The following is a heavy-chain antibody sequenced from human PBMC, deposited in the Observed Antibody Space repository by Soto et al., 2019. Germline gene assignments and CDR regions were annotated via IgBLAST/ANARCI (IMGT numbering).Heavy chain of an antibody. D-gene: IGHD3-10*01. CDR1: GGSISSSSYY. CDR2: IYYSGST. V-gene: IGHV4-39*07. Sequence: PSETLSLTCTVSGGSISSSSYYWGWIRQPPGKGLEWIGSIYYSGSTYYNPSLRSRVTISIDKSRNQFSLRLVSVTAADSAVYYCTTFIYYNLGTHYTGWFDPWGQGTLVTVSS. CDR3: TTFIYYNLGTHYTGWFDP. J-gene: IGHJ5*02.